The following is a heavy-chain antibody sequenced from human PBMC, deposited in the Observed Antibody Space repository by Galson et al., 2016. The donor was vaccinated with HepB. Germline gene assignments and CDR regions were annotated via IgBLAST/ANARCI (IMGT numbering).Heavy chain of an antibody. Sequence: SLRLSCAASGFIFSSSVMSWVRQAPGKGLEWVLVTSNLVDSTYYADSVKGRFTISRDNSRNKQYLQMNSLRAEDTAVYYCAKASGYSNTWLNFWGQGTLVTVPS. J-gene: IGHJ5*01. D-gene: IGHD5-12*01. V-gene: IGHV3-23*01. CDR3: AKASGYSNTWLNF. CDR1: GFIFSSSV. CDR2: TSNLVDST.